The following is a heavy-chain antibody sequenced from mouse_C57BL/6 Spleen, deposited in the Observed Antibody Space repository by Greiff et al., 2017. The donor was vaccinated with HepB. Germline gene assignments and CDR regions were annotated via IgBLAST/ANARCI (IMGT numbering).Heavy chain of an antibody. J-gene: IGHJ4*01. V-gene: IGHV1-15*01. CDR1: GYTFTDYE. CDR2: IDPETGGT. D-gene: IGHD2-1*01. CDR3: TRITIYYGNFYAMDY. Sequence: VQRVESGAELVRPGASVTLSCKASGYTFTDYEMHWVKQTPVHGLEWIGAIDPETGGTAYNQKFKGKAILTADKSSSTAYMELRSLTSEDSAVYYCTRITIYYGNFYAMDYWGQGTSVTVSS.